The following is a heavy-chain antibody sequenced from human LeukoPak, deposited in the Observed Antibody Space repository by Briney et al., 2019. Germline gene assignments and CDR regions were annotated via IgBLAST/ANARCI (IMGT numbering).Heavy chain of an antibody. CDR2: FYYSGST. Sequence: SETLSLTCSVSGGSISSNTYYWGWIRQPPGEGLEWIGSFYYSGSTCYNPSLKSRVIISIDTSKNQFSLRLSSVTAADTAVYYCARENDRYGRIDYWGQGTQVTVSS. CDR3: ARENDRYGRIDY. V-gene: IGHV4-39*07. D-gene: IGHD5-18*01. CDR1: GGSISSNTYY. J-gene: IGHJ4*02.